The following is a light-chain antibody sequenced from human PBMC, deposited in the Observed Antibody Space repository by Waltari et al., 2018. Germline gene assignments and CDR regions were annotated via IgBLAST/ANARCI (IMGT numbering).Light chain of an antibody. J-gene: IGLJ3*02. CDR2: DVS. CDR1: SSDVGGYNY. CDR3: SSYTSISTLV. V-gene: IGLV2-14*01. Sequence: QSALTQPASVSGSPGQSITISCTGTSSDVGGYNYVSWFQQHPGRAPKLMIYDVSKRPSWVSNRCSGSKSGNAASLTISGLQAEDEADYYCSSYTSISTLVFGVGTKVTVL.